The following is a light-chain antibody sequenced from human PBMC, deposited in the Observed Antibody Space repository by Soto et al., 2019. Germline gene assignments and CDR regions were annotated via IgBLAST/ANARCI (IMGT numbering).Light chain of an antibody. CDR2: GAS. V-gene: IGKV3-20*01. CDR1: QSVSSTY. Sequence: EIVLTQSPGTLSLSPGERATLSCRASQSVSSTYLAWYQQKPGQPPRLLIYGASSRATGIPDRFSGSGSGTDFTLTITRLESEDFAVYYCQQHGSSPVTFGQGTRLDIK. J-gene: IGKJ5*01. CDR3: QQHGSSPVT.